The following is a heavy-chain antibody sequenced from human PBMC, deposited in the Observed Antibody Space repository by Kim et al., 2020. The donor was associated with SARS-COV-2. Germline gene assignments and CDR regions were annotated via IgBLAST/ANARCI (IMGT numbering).Heavy chain of an antibody. Sequence: YGAAVTGRFTATRDKSKSTASLQMNSLRAEDTAVYYCARARGSYFYYFDYWGQGTLVTVSS. D-gene: IGHD1-26*01. J-gene: IGHJ4*02. V-gene: IGHV3-33*01. CDR3: ARARGSYFYYFDY.